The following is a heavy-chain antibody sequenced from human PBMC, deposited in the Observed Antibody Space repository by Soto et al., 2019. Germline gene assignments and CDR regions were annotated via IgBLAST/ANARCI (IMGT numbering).Heavy chain of an antibody. Sequence: SETLSLTCTVSGGPIRSFYWSWIRQSPGKGLEWIGYIYYRGSINFSPSLKSRGSISIDMSKRQISLQLRSVTAADTAMYFCARDVVGTELTPSWGQGILVTVSS. CDR3: ARDVVGTELTPS. CDR1: GGPIRSFY. D-gene: IGHD2-21*02. CDR2: IYYRGSI. V-gene: IGHV4-59*01. J-gene: IGHJ4*02.